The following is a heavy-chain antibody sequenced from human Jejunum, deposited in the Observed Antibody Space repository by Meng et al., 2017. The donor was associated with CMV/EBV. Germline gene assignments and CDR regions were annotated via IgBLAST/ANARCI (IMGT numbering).Heavy chain of an antibody. D-gene: IGHD1-26*01. CDR3: AGGLGGTIDY. J-gene: IGHJ4*02. V-gene: IGHV1-69*04. CDR1: GSTFSNSA. Sequence: SKASGSTFSNSATSWVRQAPGQGLEWMGNIIPVFDKTNYAQKFQGRVTITADRSTNTAYMELSSLRSDDTAIYYCAGGLGGTIDYWGQGTRVTVSS. CDR2: IIPVFDKT.